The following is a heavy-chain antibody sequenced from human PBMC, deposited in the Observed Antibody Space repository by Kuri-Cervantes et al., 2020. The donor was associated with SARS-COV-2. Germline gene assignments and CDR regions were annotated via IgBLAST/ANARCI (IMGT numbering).Heavy chain of an antibody. CDR3: AKEGSSGWYGGD. J-gene: IGHJ4*02. V-gene: IGHV3-30*18. Sequence: GESLKISCEASGFIFSRYGMHWVRQAPGKGLEWVAAIGYDGSRKHYSDSLKGRFTISRDNSQNTVYLQMSTLRDDDTAVYYCAKEGSSGWYGGDWGQGALVTV. D-gene: IGHD6-19*01. CDR2: IGYDGSRK. CDR1: GFIFSRYG.